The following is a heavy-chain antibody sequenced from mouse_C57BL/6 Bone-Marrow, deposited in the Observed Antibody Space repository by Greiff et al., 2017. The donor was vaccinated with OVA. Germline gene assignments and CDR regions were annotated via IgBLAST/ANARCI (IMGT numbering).Heavy chain of an antibody. CDR1: GYTFTDYY. CDR3: ARISYGSSYPYWYFDV. Sequence: EVQRVESGPVLVKPGASVKMSCKASGYTFTDYYMNWVKQSHGKSLEWIGVINPYNGGTSYNQKFKGKATLTVDKSSSTAYMELNSLTSEDSAVYYCARISYGSSYPYWYFDVWGTGTTVTVSS. CDR2: INPYNGGT. V-gene: IGHV1-19*01. D-gene: IGHD1-1*01. J-gene: IGHJ1*03.